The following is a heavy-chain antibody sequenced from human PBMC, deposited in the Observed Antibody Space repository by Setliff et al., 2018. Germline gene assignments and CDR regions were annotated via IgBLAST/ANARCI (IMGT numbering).Heavy chain of an antibody. D-gene: IGHD6-25*01. CDR3: ARSPANGGHDAFDV. CDR2: IKQDGSEK. CDR1: GFTFGSYW. V-gene: IGHV3-7*01. J-gene: IGHJ3*01. Sequence: GSLRLSCAASGFTFGSYWMSWVRQAPGKGLEWVANIKQDGSEKYYVDSVKGRFTISRDNAKNSLYLQMNSLGAEDTAVYFCARSPANGGHDAFDVWGQGTMVTVSS.